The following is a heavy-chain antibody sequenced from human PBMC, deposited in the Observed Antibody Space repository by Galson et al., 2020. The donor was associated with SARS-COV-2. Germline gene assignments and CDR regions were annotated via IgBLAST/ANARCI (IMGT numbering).Heavy chain of an antibody. J-gene: IGHJ6*02. CDR2: ISYDGSKK. D-gene: IGHD6-13*01. V-gene: IGHV3-30*01. CDR1: GFTFSNFV. CDR3: AREYIPGSRSAAGPGHNYGMDV. Sequence: SLRLSCVASGFTFSNFVMHWVRQAPGKGLEWVAVISYDGSKKYYADSVKGRFTFSRDNSRNTAHLQMNSLRPEDTALYYCAREYIPGSRSAAGPGHNYGMDVWGQGTTVTVSS.